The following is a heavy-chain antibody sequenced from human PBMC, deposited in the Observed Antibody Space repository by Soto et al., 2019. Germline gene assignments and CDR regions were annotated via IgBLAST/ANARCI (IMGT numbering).Heavy chain of an antibody. CDR2: IYYSGST. CDR3: ARGYCSGGTCYSRFFDY. Sequence: QVQLQESGPGLVKPSETLSLTCTVSGGSISSYYWSWIRQPPGKGREWIGYIYYSGSTNYNPSLKRRVTILSDTSKNQFSLELSFVTAADTAVYYCARGYCSGGTCYSRFFDYWGQGTLVTVSS. J-gene: IGHJ4*02. D-gene: IGHD2-15*01. CDR1: GGSISSYY. V-gene: IGHV4-59*08.